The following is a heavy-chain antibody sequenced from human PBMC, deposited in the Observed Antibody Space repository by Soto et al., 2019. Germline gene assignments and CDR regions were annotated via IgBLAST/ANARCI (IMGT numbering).Heavy chain of an antibody. CDR2: ISDSGDSI. CDR3: ARGVPYGDLRD. D-gene: IGHD4-17*01. Sequence: GGSLSLSCVVSGFTFSRDEMHWVRQAPGKGPEWLSYISDSGDSIYYADSVKGRFTISRDNAKNSLYLQMHSLRAGDTALYYCARGVPYGDLRDWGQGALVTVSS. V-gene: IGHV3-48*03. J-gene: IGHJ4*02. CDR1: GFTFSRDE.